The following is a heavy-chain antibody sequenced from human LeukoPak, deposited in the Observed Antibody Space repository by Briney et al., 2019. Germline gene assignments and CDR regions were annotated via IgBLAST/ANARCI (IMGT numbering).Heavy chain of an antibody. CDR1: GFIFSTYA. Sequence: PGGSLRLSCVASGFIFSTYAMHWVRQAPGKGLEWVTVISYDGSDKYYVDSVKGRFTISRDNSKNTLYLQMNSLRAEDTAVYYCAKRTRGYSYGTLDYWGQGTLVTVSS. D-gene: IGHD5-18*01. J-gene: IGHJ4*02. V-gene: IGHV3-30*18. CDR2: ISYDGSDK. CDR3: AKRTRGYSYGTLDY.